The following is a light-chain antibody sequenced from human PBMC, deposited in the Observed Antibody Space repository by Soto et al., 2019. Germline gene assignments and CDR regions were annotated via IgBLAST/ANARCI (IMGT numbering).Light chain of an antibody. CDR2: AAS. CDR3: QQSYSTLGT. J-gene: IGKJ4*01. Sequence: DIQMTQSPSSLSASVGDRVTITCRASQSISSYLNWYQQKPGKAPKLLIYAASSLQSGVPSRFSGSGSGTDFTLTISSLQPEDVATYYCQQSYSTLGTFGGGTKVEIK. V-gene: IGKV1-39*01. CDR1: QSISSY.